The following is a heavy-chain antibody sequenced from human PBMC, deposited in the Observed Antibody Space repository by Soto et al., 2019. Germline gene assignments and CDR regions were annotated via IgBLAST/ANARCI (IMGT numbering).Heavy chain of an antibody. Sequence: QVQLVQSGAEVKKPGSSVKVSCKASGGTFSSYTISWVRQAPGQGLEWMGRIIPILGIANYAQKFQGRVTITADKSTSTADMELSSRGSEDTAVYYCASTGSTVTTRPYYFDYWGQGTLVTVSS. D-gene: IGHD4-17*01. CDR2: IIPILGIA. CDR3: ASTGSTVTTRPYYFDY. J-gene: IGHJ4*02. V-gene: IGHV1-69*02. CDR1: GGTFSSYT.